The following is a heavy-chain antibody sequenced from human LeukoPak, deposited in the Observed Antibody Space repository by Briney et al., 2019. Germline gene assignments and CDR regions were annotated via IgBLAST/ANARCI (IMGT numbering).Heavy chain of an antibody. CDR3: AKDAAGGNDAFDI. V-gene: IGHV3-30*18. CDR1: GFIVSSNY. J-gene: IGHJ3*02. CDR2: ISYDGSNK. Sequence: GGSLRLSCAASGFIVSSNYMSWVRQAPGKGLEWVAVISYDGSNKYYADSVKGRFTISRDNSKNTLYLQMNSLRAEDTAVYYCAKDAAGGNDAFDIWGQGTMVTVSS. D-gene: IGHD6-19*01.